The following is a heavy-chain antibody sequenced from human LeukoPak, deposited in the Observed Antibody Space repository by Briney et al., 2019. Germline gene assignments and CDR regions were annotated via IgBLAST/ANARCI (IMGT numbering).Heavy chain of an antibody. J-gene: IGHJ5*02. D-gene: IGHD3-22*01. Sequence: PGGSLRLSCAASGFTFSSYAMSWVRQAPGKGLEWVSAISGSGGSTYYADSVKGRFTISRDNAKNTLHLQMNSLRDEDTAVYYCATATFYATSGYFPSWGQGTLVTVSS. V-gene: IGHV3-23*01. CDR3: ATATFYATSGYFPS. CDR1: GFTFSSYA. CDR2: ISGSGGST.